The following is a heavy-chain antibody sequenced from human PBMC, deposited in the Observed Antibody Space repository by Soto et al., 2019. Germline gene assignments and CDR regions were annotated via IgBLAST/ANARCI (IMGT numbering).Heavy chain of an antibody. J-gene: IGHJ4*02. D-gene: IGHD3-22*01. V-gene: IGHV3-7*03. CDR3: ARGDSTYYYDSSGYYRFDY. CDR2: IKQDGSEK. Sequence: PGGSLRLSCAASGFTFSSYWMSWVRQAPGKGLEWVANIKQDGSEKYYVDSVKGRFTISRDNAKNSLYLQMNSLRAEDTAVYYCARGDSTYYYDSSGYYRFDYWGQGTLVTVSS. CDR1: GFTFSSYW.